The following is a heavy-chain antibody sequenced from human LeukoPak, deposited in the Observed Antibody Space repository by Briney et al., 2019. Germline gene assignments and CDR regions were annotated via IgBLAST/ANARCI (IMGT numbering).Heavy chain of an antibody. CDR2: ISWNSGSI. CDR1: GFTFDDYA. Sequence: PGRSLRLSCAASGFTFDDYAMHWVRQAPGKGLEWVSGISWNSGSIGYADSVKGRFTISRDNAKNSLYLQMNSLRAEDTALCYCAKDIMWFGELPRVARYYYYYGMDVWGQGTTVTVSS. CDR3: AKDIMWFGELPRVARYYYYYGMDV. J-gene: IGHJ6*02. V-gene: IGHV3-9*01. D-gene: IGHD3-10*01.